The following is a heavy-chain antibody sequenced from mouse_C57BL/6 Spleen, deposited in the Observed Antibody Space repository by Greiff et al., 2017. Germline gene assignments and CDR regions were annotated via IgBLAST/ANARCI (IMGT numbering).Heavy chain of an antibody. J-gene: IGHJ3*01. CDR3: VRDLLWYPWFAY. CDR2: IRSKSNNYAT. Sequence: EVQLVESGGGLVQPKGSLKLSCAASGFSFNTYAMNWVRQAPGKGLEWVARIRSKSNNYATYYADSVKDRFTISRDDSESMLYLQMNNLKTEDTAMYYCVRDLLWYPWFAYWGQGTLVTVSA. CDR1: GFSFNTYA. D-gene: IGHD2-1*01. V-gene: IGHV10-1*01.